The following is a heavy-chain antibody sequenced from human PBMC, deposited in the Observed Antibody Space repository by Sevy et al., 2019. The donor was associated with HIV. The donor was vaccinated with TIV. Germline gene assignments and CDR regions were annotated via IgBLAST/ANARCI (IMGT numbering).Heavy chain of an antibody. CDR1: GGSISSSSYY. CDR3: ARHPLGAYYYGSGSYPLVGNRRGEFDY. Sequence: SETLSLTCTVSGGSISSSSYYWGWIRQPPGKGLEWIGSIYYSGSTYYNPSLKSRVTISVDTSKNKFSLKLSSVTAADTAVYYCARHPLGAYYYGSGSYPLVGNRRGEFDYWGQGTLVTVSS. J-gene: IGHJ4*02. CDR2: IYYSGST. D-gene: IGHD3-10*01. V-gene: IGHV4-39*01.